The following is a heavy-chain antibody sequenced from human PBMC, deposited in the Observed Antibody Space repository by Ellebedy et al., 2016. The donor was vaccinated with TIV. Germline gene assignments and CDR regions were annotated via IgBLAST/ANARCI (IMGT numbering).Heavy chain of an antibody. Sequence: GGSLRLSCAASGFTFSSYSMNWVRQAPGKGLEWVSFISSSGAYIYFADSVKGRFTISRDNAKNSLYLQMNSLRAEDTAVYYCARVGYNWNNAYYYYGMDVWGRGTTVTVAS. CDR2: ISSSGAYI. D-gene: IGHD1/OR15-1a*01. CDR3: ARVGYNWNNAYYYYGMDV. CDR1: GFTFSSYS. J-gene: IGHJ6*02. V-gene: IGHV3-21*01.